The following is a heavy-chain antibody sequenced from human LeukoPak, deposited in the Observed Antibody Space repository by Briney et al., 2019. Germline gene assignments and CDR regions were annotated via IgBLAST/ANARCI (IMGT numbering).Heavy chain of an antibody. CDR1: GGTFSSYA. Sequence: SVKVSCKASGGTFSSYAISWVRQAPGQGLEWMGGIIPIFGTANYAQKFQGRVTITTDESTSTAYMELSSLRSEDTAVYYCARDFDSSSLFDPWGQGTLVTVSS. CDR3: ARDFDSSSLFDP. J-gene: IGHJ5*02. V-gene: IGHV1-69*05. CDR2: IIPIFGTA. D-gene: IGHD6-13*01.